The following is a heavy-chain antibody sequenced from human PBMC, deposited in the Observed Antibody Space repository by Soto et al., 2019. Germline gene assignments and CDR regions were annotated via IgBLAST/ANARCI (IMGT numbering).Heavy chain of an antibody. J-gene: IGHJ4*02. V-gene: IGHV1-69*01. Sequence: QLQLVQSGAEVKERGSSVKISCKTSGGTVNTYALTWVRQAPGQGLEWIGVIIPMFGIKNVAQRIQGRVTLNADDSMTTSYMEMTSLRTDDTVVYYCGKEAGDHGGQGTLVTVSS. D-gene: IGHD3-10*01. CDR2: IIPMFGIK. CDR3: GKEAGDH. CDR1: GGTVNTYA.